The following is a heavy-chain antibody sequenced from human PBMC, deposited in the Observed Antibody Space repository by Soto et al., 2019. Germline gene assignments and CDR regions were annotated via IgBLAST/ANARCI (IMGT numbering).Heavy chain of an antibody. J-gene: IGHJ6*02. CDR3: ARDATSYDYGWGSRDYYGMDV. CDR1: GGSISSGDYY. CDR2: IYYSGST. D-gene: IGHD3-16*01. Sequence: SETLSLTCTVSGGSISSGDYYWSWIRQPPGKGLEWIGYIYYSGSTYYNPSLKSRVTISVDTSKNQFSLKLSSVTAADTAVYYCARDATSYDYGWGSRDYYGMDVWGQGTTDTVSS. V-gene: IGHV4-30-4*01.